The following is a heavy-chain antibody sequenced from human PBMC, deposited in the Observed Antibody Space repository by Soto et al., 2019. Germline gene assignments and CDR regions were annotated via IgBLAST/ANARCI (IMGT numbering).Heavy chain of an antibody. CDR1: GFTFKNCA. D-gene: IGHD2-2*01. V-gene: IGHV3-23*01. J-gene: IGHJ5*02. CDR2: ISGSGESP. Sequence: GGSLRLSCAASGFTFKNCAMSWVRQVPGKGLEWVPAISGSGESPYYADFVRGRFTISRDNSKSTVYLQMNSLGPEDTAIYYCARNTFTSSPSLNWFDPWGQGSPVPVYS. CDR3: ARNTFTSSPSLNWFDP.